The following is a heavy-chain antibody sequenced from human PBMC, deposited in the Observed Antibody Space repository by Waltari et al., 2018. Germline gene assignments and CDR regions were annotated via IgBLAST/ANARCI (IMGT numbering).Heavy chain of an antibody. D-gene: IGHD3-22*01. Sequence: QVQLVQSGAEVKKPGSSVKVSCKASGGTFSSYAISWVRQAPGQGLEWMGGIIPIFGTANYAQKFQGRVTITADESTSTAYMELSSLRSEDMAVYYCASGGEYYYDSSGYPATYGMDVWGQGTTVTVSS. CDR2: IIPIFGTA. J-gene: IGHJ6*02. CDR1: GGTFSSYA. V-gene: IGHV1-69*12. CDR3: ASGGEYYYDSSGYPATYGMDV.